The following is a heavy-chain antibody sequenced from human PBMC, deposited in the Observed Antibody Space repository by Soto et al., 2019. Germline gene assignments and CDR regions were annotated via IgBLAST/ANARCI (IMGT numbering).Heavy chain of an antibody. CDR1: GYSFTSYW. D-gene: IGHD5-18*01. CDR2: IDPSDSYT. J-gene: IGHJ6*02. CDR3: ARRDTLYYYGMDV. Sequence: GESLKISCKGSGYSFTSYWISWVRQMPGKGLEWMGRIDPSDSYTNYSPSFQGHVTIPADKSISTAYLQWSSLKASDTTMYYCARRDTLYYYGMDVWGQGTTVTVSS. V-gene: IGHV5-10-1*01.